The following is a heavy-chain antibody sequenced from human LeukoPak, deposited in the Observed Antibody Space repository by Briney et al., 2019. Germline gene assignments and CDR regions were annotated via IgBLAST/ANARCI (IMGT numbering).Heavy chain of an antibody. CDR2: INHSGST. D-gene: IGHD2-15*01. Sequence: SETLSLTCAVYGGSFSGYYWSWIRQPPGKGLEWIGEINHSGSTNYNPSLKSRVTISVDTSKNQFSLKLSSATAADTAAYYCARGVVVVVVAATRPYYYYYMDVWGKGTAVTVSS. V-gene: IGHV4-34*01. CDR3: ARGVVVVVVAATRPYYYYYMDV. CDR1: GGSFSGYY. J-gene: IGHJ6*03.